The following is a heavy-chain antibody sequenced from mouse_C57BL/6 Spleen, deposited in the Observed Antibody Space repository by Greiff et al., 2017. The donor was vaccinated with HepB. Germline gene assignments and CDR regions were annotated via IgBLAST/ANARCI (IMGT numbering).Heavy chain of an antibody. CDR1: GFTFSDYY. J-gene: IGHJ2*01. CDR2: INYDGSST. V-gene: IGHV5-16*01. D-gene: IGHD2-10*02. Sequence: LQQSEGGLVQPGSSMKLSCTASGFTFSDYYMAWVRQVPEKGLEWVANINYDGSSTYYLDSLKSRFIISRDNAKNILYLQMSSLKSEDTATYYCAREEGMYYFDYWGQGTTLTVSS. CDR3: AREEGMYYFDY.